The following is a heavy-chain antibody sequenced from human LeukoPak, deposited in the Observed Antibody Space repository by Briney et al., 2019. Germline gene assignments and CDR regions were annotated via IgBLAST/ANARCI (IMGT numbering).Heavy chain of an antibody. CDR1: GYTFSRYA. CDR2: IIPIFGTA. D-gene: IGHD3-9*01. Sequence: ASVKVSCKTSGYTFSRYAISWVRQAPGQGLEWMGGIIPIFGTANYAQKFQGRVTITADESTSTAYMELSSLRSEDTAVYYCARDSPNYDILTGYYRYDYFDYWGQGTLVTVSS. V-gene: IGHV1-69*13. CDR3: ARDSPNYDILTGYYRYDYFDY. J-gene: IGHJ4*02.